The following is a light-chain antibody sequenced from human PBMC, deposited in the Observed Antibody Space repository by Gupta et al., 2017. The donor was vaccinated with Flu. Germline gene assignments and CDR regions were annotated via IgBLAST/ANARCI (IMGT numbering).Light chain of an antibody. CDR3: QQYNNWPPLT. CDR1: QSVSSN. V-gene: IGKV3-15*01. CDR2: GAS. Sequence: EIVMTQSPATLSVSPGERAILSCRPSQSVSSNLAWYQQKPGQAPRLLIYGASTRATGIPARFSGSGSGTEFTLTISSLQSEDFAVYYCQQYNNWPPLTFGGGTKVEIK. J-gene: IGKJ4*01.